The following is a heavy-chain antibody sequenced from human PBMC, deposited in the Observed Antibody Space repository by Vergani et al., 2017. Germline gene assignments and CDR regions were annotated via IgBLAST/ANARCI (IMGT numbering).Heavy chain of an antibody. CDR2: IRYDGSNK. CDR1: GFSFSSFG. CDR3: AKDGLAYGSGSWYY. J-gene: IGHJ4*02. D-gene: IGHD3-10*01. Sequence: QVQLVESGGGVVQPGGSLRLSCAASGFSFSSFGMHWVRQAPGKGLEWVTFIRYDGSNKYYADSVKGRFTISRDNSKNTVYFQMNSLRTGDTAVYYCAKDGLAYGSGSWYYWGRGTLVTVSS. V-gene: IGHV3-30*02.